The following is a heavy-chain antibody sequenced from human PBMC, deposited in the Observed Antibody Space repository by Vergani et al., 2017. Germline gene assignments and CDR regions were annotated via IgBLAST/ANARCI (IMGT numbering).Heavy chain of an antibody. CDR3: AKDRNYDILTGYSGGNAFDI. V-gene: IGHV3-9*01. CDR2: ISWNSGRI. CDR1: GFTFDDYA. J-gene: IGHJ3*02. D-gene: IGHD3-9*01. Sequence: EVQLVESGGGLVLPGRSLRLSCAASGFTFDDYAMHWVRQAPGKGLEWVSGISWNSGRIGYADSVKGRFTISRDNAKNSLYLQMNSLRAEDTALYYCAKDRNYDILTGYSGGNAFDIWGQGTMVTVSS.